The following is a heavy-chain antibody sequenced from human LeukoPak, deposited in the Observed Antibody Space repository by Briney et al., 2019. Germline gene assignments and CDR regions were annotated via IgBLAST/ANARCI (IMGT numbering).Heavy chain of an antibody. D-gene: IGHD1-1*01. Sequence: SETLSLTCTVSGGSISSSSYYWGWIRQPPGKGLEWIGSIYYSGSTYYNPSLKSRVTISVDTSKNQFSLKLSSVTAADTAVYYCASHLYNWNDRDYYYYYMDVWGKGTTVTISS. V-gene: IGHV4-39*01. CDR1: GGSISSSSYY. CDR3: ASHLYNWNDRDYYYYYMDV. CDR2: IYYSGST. J-gene: IGHJ6*03.